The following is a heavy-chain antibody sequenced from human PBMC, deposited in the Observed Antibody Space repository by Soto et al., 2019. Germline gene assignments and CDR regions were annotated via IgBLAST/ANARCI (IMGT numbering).Heavy chain of an antibody. CDR3: ARARGYSYGWEEYYYYYGMDV. D-gene: IGHD5-18*01. Sequence: QVQLQESGPGLVKPSGTLSLTCAVSGGSISSSNWWSWVRQPPGKGLEWIGEIYHSGSTNYNPSLKSRVTISVDKSKNQFSLKLSSVTAADTAVYYCARARGYSYGWEEYYYYYGMDVWGQGTTVTVSS. CDR2: IYHSGST. J-gene: IGHJ6*02. CDR1: GGSISSSNW. V-gene: IGHV4-4*02.